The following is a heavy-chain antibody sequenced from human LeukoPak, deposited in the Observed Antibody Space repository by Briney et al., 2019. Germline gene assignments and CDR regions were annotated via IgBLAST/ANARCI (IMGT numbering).Heavy chain of an antibody. V-gene: IGHV1-18*01. Sequence: PRASVKVSCKASGYTFTSYGISWVRQAPGQGLEWMGWISAYNGNTNYAQKLQGRVTMTTDTSTSTAYMELRSLRSDDTAVYYCARASRGYDSSGLGAFDIWGQGTMVTVSS. CDR1: GYTFTSYG. D-gene: IGHD3-22*01. J-gene: IGHJ3*02. CDR3: ARASRGYDSSGLGAFDI. CDR2: ISAYNGNT.